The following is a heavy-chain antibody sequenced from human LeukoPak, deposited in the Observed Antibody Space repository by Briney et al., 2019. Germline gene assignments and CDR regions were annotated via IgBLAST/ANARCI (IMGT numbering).Heavy chain of an antibody. V-gene: IGHV4-39*07. Sequence: PSETLSLTCTVSGGSISSSSYYWGWIRQPPGKGLEWIGSIYYSGSTYYNPSLKSRVTISVDTSKNQFSLKLSYVTAADTAVYYCARSAYYDFWSGPGDWFDPWGQGTLVTVSS. D-gene: IGHD3-3*01. CDR3: ARSAYYDFWSGPGDWFDP. CDR2: IYYSGST. J-gene: IGHJ5*02. CDR1: GGSISSSSYY.